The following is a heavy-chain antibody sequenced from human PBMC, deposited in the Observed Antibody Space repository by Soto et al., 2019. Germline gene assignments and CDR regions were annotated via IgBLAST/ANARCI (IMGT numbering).Heavy chain of an antibody. CDR3: ARDIMAP. J-gene: IGHJ5*02. CDR1: GYTNSSYD. V-gene: IGHV1-8*01. CDR2: MSPGSGDT. Sequence: VQLVQSGAEVKKPGASVKVSCRASGYTNSSYDINWVRQAPGQGLEWMGWMSPGSGDTGYAPSFQGRVAMTRNISINTAYLELTSLTPEDTGVYFCARDIMAPWGQGTLVTVSA. D-gene: IGHD5-12*01.